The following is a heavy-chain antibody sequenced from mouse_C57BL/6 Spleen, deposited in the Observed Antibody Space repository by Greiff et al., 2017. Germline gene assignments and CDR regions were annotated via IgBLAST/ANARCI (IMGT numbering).Heavy chain of an antibody. CDR3: ARMGDGYDYAMDY. V-gene: IGHV1-52*01. CDR2: IDPSDSET. J-gene: IGHJ4*01. D-gene: IGHD2-2*01. Sequence: QVQLQQPGAELVRPGSSVKLSCKASGYTFTSYWMHWVKQRPIQGLEWIGNIDPSDSETHYNQKFKDKATLTVDKSSSTAYMQLSSLTSEDSAVYYCARMGDGYDYAMDYWGQGTSVTVSS. CDR1: GYTFTSYW.